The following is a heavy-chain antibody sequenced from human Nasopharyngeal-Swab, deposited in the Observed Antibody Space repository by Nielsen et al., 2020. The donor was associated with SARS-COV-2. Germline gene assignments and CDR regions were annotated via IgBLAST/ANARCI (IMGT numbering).Heavy chain of an antibody. CDR1: GFTFSSYE. CDR2: ISSSGSTI. V-gene: IGHV3-48*03. CDR3: ARDRNYGDYNYYYGMDV. D-gene: IGHD4-17*01. Sequence: GESLKISCAASGFTFSSYEMNWVRQAPGKGLEWVSYISSSGSTIYYADSVKGRFTISRDNAKNSLYLQMNSLRAEDTAVYYCARDRNYGDYNYYYGMDVWGQGTTVTASS. J-gene: IGHJ6*02.